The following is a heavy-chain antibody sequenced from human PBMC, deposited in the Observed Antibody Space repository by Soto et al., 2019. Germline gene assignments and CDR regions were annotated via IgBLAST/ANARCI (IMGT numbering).Heavy chain of an antibody. CDR3: ERDFYHCVGYHWFDS. Sequence: SETLSLTCTVSGDTSTSYYWGWIRQAPGKGLEWIGHIHNSGTSTHNPSLNGRVTISIDMSKKRFSLKLTSLTSADTAVYYCERDFYHCVGYHWFDSCSQGPLVTVYS. D-gene: IGHD2-21*01. CDR2: IHNSGTS. J-gene: IGHJ5*01. V-gene: IGHV4-59*01. CDR1: GDTSTSYY.